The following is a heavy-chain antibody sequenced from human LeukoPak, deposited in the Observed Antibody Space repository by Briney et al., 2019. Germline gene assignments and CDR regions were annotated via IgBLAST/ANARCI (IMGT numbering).Heavy chain of an antibody. V-gene: IGHV3-23*01. D-gene: IGHD4-17*01. J-gene: IGHJ4*02. CDR3: AKEGNGDYYFDY. CDR2: ISGSGDST. CDR1: GFTFSSYA. Sequence: GGSLSLSCAASGFTFSSYAMSWVRQAPGKGLEWVSAISGSGDSTYYADAVKGRFTISRDNSKNTLYLQMNSLRAEDTAIYYCAKEGNGDYYFDYWGQGTLVTVSS.